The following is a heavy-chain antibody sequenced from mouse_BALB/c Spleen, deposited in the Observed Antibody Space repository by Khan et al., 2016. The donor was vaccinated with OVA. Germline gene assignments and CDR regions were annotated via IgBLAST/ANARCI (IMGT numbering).Heavy chain of an antibody. CDR3: ARAGYGSFAY. CDR1: GYTFTSYF. Sequence: QLQESGPELVKPGASVRISCKASGYTFTSYFIHWVKQRPGQGLEWIGWIYPGNVNTEYNESFTGKATLTADKSSSTAYMQLSSLTSEDSAGYFCARAGYGSFAYWGQGTLVTVSA. V-gene: IGHV1S56*01. J-gene: IGHJ3*01. D-gene: IGHD2-10*02. CDR2: IYPGNVNT.